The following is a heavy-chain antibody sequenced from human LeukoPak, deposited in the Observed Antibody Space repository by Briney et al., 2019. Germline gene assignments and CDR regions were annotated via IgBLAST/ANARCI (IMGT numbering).Heavy chain of an antibody. Sequence: PSETLSLTCSVSGGSISRYYWRWIRQPPGKGLEWIGYIYYSGSTNYNPSLKSRVTISVDTSKNQFSLKLSSVTAADTAVYYCARVSGVSGSPEAVDYWGQGALVTVSS. D-gene: IGHD1-26*01. CDR3: ARVSGVSGSPEAVDY. J-gene: IGHJ4*02. V-gene: IGHV4-59*01. CDR2: IYYSGST. CDR1: GGSISRYY.